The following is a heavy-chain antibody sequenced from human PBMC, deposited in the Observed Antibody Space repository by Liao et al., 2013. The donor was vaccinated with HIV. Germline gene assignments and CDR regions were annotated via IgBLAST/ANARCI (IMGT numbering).Heavy chain of an antibody. J-gene: IGHJ4*02. CDR1: GGSFSGYY. CDR2: INHSGST. V-gene: IGHV4-34*01. Sequence: QVQLQQWGAGLLKPSETLSLTCAVYGGSFSGYYWSWIRQPPGKGLEWIGEINHSGSTNYNPSLKSRVTISGDTSKNQVSLKLSSVTAADTAVYYCAREATIGWRFDYWGQGTLVTVSS. D-gene: IGHD5-24*01. CDR3: AREATIGWRFDY.